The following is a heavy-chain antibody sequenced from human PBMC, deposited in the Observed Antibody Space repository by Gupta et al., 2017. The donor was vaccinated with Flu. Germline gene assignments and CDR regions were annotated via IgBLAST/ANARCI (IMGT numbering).Heavy chain of an antibody. CDR2: MNSDGSDK. Sequence: SWGRQAPGKGLEWVANMNSDGSDKYHMGSVKGRFTISRDNAKSSLYLQMNSLRVEDTAVYYCARDPSFGAYDIWGQGTVVTVSS. V-gene: IGHV3-7*01. CDR3: ARDPSFGAYDI. D-gene: IGHD3-10*01. J-gene: IGHJ3*02.